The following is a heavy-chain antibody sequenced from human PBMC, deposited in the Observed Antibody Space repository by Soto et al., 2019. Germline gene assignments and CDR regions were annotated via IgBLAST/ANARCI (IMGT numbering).Heavy chain of an antibody. J-gene: IGHJ4*02. Sequence: PGGSLRLSCAASGFTFSSYGMHWVRQAPGKGLEWVAVIWYDGSNKYYADSVKGRFTISRDNSKNTLYLQMDSLRAEDTAVYHCARDIDWYTSWYRYYFDYWGQGTLVTVSS. CDR3: ARDIDWYTSWYRYYFDY. V-gene: IGHV3-33*01. D-gene: IGHD6-13*01. CDR2: IWYDGSNK. CDR1: GFTFSSYG.